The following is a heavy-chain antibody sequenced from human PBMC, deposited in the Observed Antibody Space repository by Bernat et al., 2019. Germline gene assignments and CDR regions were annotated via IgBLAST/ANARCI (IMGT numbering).Heavy chain of an antibody. CDR1: GGSISSSSCY. CDR2: IYYSGST. J-gene: IGHJ4*02. Sequence: QLQLQESGPGLVKPSETLSLTCTVSGGSISSSSCYWGWIRQPPGKGLEWIGSIYYSGSTYYNPSLKSRVTISVDTSKNQFSLKLSSVTAADTAVYYCAGYYDFWSGPSDYWGQGTLVTVSS. V-gene: IGHV4-39*01. CDR3: AGYYDFWSGPSDY. D-gene: IGHD3-3*01.